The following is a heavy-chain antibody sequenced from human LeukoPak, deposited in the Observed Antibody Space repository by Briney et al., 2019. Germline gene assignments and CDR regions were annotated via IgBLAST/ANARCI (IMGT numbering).Heavy chain of an antibody. CDR3: ARDRLHGPDY. CDR1: GFTFSSYW. J-gene: IGHJ4*02. Sequence: PGGSLRLSCAASGFTFSSYWMSWVRQAPGKGLEWVAFIRYDGSNKYYADSVKGRFTISRDNSKNTLYLQMNSLRAEDTAVYYCARDRLHGPDYWGQGTLVTVSS. V-gene: IGHV3-30*02. D-gene: IGHD5-18*01. CDR2: IRYDGSNK.